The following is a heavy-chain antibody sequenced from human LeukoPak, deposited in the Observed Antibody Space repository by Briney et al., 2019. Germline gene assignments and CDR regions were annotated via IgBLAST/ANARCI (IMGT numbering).Heavy chain of an antibody. CDR2: IYYSGST. V-gene: IGHV4-39*01. CDR3: ASERSKS. J-gene: IGHJ5*02. Sequence: PSETLSLTCTVSGGSISSSSYYWGWIRQPPGKGLEWIGSIYYSGSTYYNPSLKSRVTISVDTSKNQFSLKLSSVTAADTAVYYCASERSKSWGQGTLVTVSS. CDR1: GGSISSSSYY.